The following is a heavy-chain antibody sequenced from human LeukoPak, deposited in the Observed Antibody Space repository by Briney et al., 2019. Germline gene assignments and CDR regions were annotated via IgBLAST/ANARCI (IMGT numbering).Heavy chain of an antibody. CDR3: ARDPYSGNYGAYYYYYMDV. CDR2: ISSSGSTI. CDR1: GFTFSDYY. J-gene: IGHJ6*03. Sequence: GGSLRLSCAASGFTFSDYYMSWIRQAPGKGLEWVSYISSSGSTIYYADSVKGRFTISRDNAKSSLYLQMDSLRVEDTAEYYCARDPYSGNYGAYYYYYMDVWGKGTTVTVSS. D-gene: IGHD1-26*01. V-gene: IGHV3-11*04.